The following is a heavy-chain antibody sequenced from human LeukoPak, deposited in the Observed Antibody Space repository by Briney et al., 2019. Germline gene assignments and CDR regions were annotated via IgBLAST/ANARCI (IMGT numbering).Heavy chain of an antibody. Sequence: PGGSLRLSCAASGFTFSSYAMHWVRQAPGKGLEWVAVISYDGSNKYYADSVKGRFTISRDNSKNTLYLQMNSLRAEDTAVYYCARLPSYYYDSSGSGPVINYWGQGTLVTVSS. D-gene: IGHD3-22*01. CDR2: ISYDGSNK. CDR3: ARLPSYYYDSSGSGPVINY. V-gene: IGHV3-30*14. CDR1: GFTFSSYA. J-gene: IGHJ4*02.